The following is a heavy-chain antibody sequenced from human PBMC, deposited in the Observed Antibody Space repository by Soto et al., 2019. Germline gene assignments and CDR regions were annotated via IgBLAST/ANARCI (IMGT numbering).Heavy chain of an antibody. V-gene: IGHV3-11*01. Sequence: QGQLVQSGGGLVQPGGSLRLSCVASGFTFSDFHMIWVRHAPGKGLEWVSYINDKGVTIYYLDSLKGRITISRDNAKNSLLLQMNSLRAEDTAFYYCARDPHGFFELSLVIGLDIWGQGTIVTVAS. CDR3: ARDPHGFFELSLVIGLDI. D-gene: IGHD3-3*01. J-gene: IGHJ3*02. CDR1: GFTFSDFH. CDR2: INDKGVTI.